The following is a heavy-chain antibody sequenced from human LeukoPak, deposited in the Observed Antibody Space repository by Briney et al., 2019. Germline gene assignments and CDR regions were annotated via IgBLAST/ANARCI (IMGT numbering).Heavy chain of an antibody. D-gene: IGHD2-2*02. V-gene: IGHV1-8*01. J-gene: IGHJ6*02. CDR3: ARYCSSTSCYTGYYYYGMDV. Sequence: ASVKVSCKASGYTFTSYDINWVRQATGQGLEWMGWMNPNSGNTGYAQKFQGRVTITRNTSISTAYMELSSLRSEDTAVYYCARYCSSTSCYTGYYYYGMDVWGQGTTVTVSS. CDR2: MNPNSGNT. CDR1: GYTFTSYD.